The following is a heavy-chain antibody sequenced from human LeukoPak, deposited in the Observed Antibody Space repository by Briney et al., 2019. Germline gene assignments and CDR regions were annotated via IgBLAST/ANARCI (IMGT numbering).Heavy chain of an antibody. V-gene: IGHV3-23*01. CDR2: ISSLGGST. J-gene: IGHJ6*02. D-gene: IGHD3-10*01. CDR3: PKPGDYYGSGSYYESNYYYYYGMDV. CDR1: GFPFSSYA. Sequence: PGGSLTLFCAASGFPFSSYAMSWVRQAPGKGVEWVSAISSLGGSTYYADSVKGRFTISRDYSKNTLYLQMNSPRAEDTAVYYCPKPGDYYGSGSYYESNYYYYYGMDVWGQGTTVTVSS.